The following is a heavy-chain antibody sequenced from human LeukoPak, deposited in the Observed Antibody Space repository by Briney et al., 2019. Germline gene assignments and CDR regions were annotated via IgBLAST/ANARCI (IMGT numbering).Heavy chain of an antibody. CDR2: IYYSGST. CDR3: TRPYYYDSSDSPDY. V-gene: IGHV4-39*01. J-gene: IGHJ4*02. CDR1: GSSFTSNNYY. D-gene: IGHD3-22*01. Sequence: SETLSLTCTVSGSSFTSNNYYWGWIRQPPGKGLEWIGSIYYSGSTYYNPSLKSRVTISVDTSKNQFSLKLSSVTAADTAVYFCTRPYYYDSSDSPDYWGQGTLVTVSS.